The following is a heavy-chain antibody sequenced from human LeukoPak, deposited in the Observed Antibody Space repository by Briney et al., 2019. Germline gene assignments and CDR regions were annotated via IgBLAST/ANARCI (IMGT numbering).Heavy chain of an antibody. CDR3: AKDGRWLQFVGVSPGFDY. CDR1: GFTFSSYE. CDR2: ISSSGSTI. V-gene: IGHV3-48*03. D-gene: IGHD5-24*01. Sequence: PGGSLRLSCAASGFTFSSYEMNWVRQAPGKGLEWVSYISSSGSTIYYADSVKGRFTISRDNAKNSLYLQMNSLGAEDTAVYYCAKDGRWLQFVGVSPGFDYWGQGTLVTVSS. J-gene: IGHJ4*02.